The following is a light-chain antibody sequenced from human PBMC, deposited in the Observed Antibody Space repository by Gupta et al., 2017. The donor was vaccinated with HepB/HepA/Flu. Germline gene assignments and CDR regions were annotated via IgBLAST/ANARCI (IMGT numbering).Light chain of an antibody. CDR3: QQRYSTPWT. CDR1: QSIRTY. V-gene: IGKV1-39*01. Sequence: DIQMTQSPSSLSASVGDRVTITCRASQSIRTYLNWFQQKPGKAPRVIIYAASTLQSEVPSRFSGSGSGTXFTLTIXSLQPEDFTTYYCQQRYSTPWTFGXGTKVEIK. CDR2: AAS. J-gene: IGKJ1*01.